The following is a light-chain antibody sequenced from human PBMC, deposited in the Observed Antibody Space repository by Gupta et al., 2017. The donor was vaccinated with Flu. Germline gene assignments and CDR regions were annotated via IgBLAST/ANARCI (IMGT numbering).Light chain of an antibody. CDR1: KRISND. CDR2: ATS. J-gene: IGKJ1*01. Sequence: PASRSAAIGDRVSISGRARKRISNDLNWYQQKPGKAPRLLIYATSTLKSGVPLRFSGSGSGTDFTLTISSRQPEDLATYSCQQSYNTPWTFGQGTKVEIK. V-gene: IGKV1-39*01. CDR3: QQSYNTPWT.